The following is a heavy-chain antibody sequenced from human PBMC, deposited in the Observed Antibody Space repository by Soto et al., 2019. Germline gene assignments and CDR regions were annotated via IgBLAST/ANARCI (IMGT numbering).Heavy chain of an antibody. Sequence: EVQLVESGGGLVQPGRSLRLSCAASGFTFDDYAMHWVRQAPGKGLVWVSGISWNSGSIGYADSVKGRFTISRDNAKNSLYLQMNSLRAEDTALYYCAKEVYCSGGSCPFDYWGQGTLVTVSS. J-gene: IGHJ4*02. CDR3: AKEVYCSGGSCPFDY. V-gene: IGHV3-9*01. D-gene: IGHD2-15*01. CDR1: GFTFDDYA. CDR2: ISWNSGSI.